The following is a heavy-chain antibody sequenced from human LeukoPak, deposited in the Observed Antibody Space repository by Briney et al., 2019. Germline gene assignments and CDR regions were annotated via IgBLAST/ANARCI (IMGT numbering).Heavy chain of an antibody. Sequence: ASVKVSCKASGHTFTSYGISWVRQAPGQGLEWMGWISAYNGNTNYAQKLQGRVTMTTDTSTSTAYMELRSLRSDDTAVYYCARDRANYYDSKIDYWGQGTLVTVSS. CDR1: GHTFTSYG. CDR3: ARDRANYYDSKIDY. D-gene: IGHD3-22*01. J-gene: IGHJ4*02. CDR2: ISAYNGNT. V-gene: IGHV1-18*01.